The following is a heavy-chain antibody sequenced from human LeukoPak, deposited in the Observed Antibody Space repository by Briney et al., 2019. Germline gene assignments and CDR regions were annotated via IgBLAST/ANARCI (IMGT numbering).Heavy chain of an antibody. J-gene: IGHJ4*02. CDR2: IYHSGST. V-gene: IGHV4-38-2*01. CDR1: GYSISSGYY. Sequence: SETLSLTCAVSGYSISSGYYWGWIRQPPGKGLEWIGSIYHSGSTYYNPSLRSRVTISVDTSKNQFSLKLSSVTAADTAVYYCATLYYDFWSFDYWGQGTLVTVSS. D-gene: IGHD3-3*01. CDR3: ATLYYDFWSFDY.